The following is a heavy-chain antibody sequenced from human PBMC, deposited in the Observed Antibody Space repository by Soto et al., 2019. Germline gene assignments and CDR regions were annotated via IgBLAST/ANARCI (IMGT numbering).Heavy chain of an antibody. D-gene: IGHD3-16*02. CDR2: IHDTGRT. CDR1: GDSLSTYY. V-gene: IGHV4-4*07. J-gene: IGHJ4*02. CDR3: ASAGVSGTYRFDS. Sequence: QVQLQESGPGLMRPSETLSLTCTVSGDSLSTYYWSWMRQPAGERLEWIGRIHDTGRTNYNPSLKSRVTMSVATSKNQLSLRVNSVTAADTAVYYCASAGVSGTYRFDSWGQGTLVTVSS.